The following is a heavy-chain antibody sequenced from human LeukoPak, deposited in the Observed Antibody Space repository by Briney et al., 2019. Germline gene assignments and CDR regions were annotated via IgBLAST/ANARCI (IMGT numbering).Heavy chain of an antibody. CDR1: GGSFSGYY. J-gene: IGHJ4*02. Sequence: SETLSHTCAVFGGSFSGYYWSWIRQSPEKGLEWIGEMSHTGATNYNPSLKSRVTISVDTSKNQFSLRLRSVTAADTAVYHCARHVAPDMDYFDFWGQGTLVTVSS. V-gene: IGHV4-34*01. D-gene: IGHD2-15*01. CDR2: MSHTGAT. CDR3: ARHVAPDMDYFDF.